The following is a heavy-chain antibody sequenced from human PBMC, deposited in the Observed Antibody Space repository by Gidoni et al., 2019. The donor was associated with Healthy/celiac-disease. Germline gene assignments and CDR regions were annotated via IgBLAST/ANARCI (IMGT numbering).Heavy chain of an antibody. D-gene: IGHD3-10*01. Sequence: EVQLVESGGGLVKPGGSLRLSCAASGFTFSSYSMNWVRQAPGKGREWVSSISSSSSYIYYADSVKGRFTISRDNAKNSLYLQMNSLRAEDTAVYYCARAPSGPFNALDYWGQGTLVTVSS. J-gene: IGHJ4*02. CDR1: GFTFSSYS. V-gene: IGHV3-21*01. CDR3: ARAPSGPFNALDY. CDR2: ISSSSSYI.